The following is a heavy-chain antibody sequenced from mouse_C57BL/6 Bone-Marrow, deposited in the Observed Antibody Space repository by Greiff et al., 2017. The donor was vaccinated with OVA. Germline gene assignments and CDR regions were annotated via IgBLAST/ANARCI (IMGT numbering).Heavy chain of an antibody. D-gene: IGHD2-10*01. CDR2: ISSGGSYT. V-gene: IGHV5-6*01. J-gene: IGHJ4*01. CDR3: ARHPYRRAMDY. CDR1: GFTFSSYG. Sequence: EVQGVESGGDLVKPGGSLKLSCAASGFTFSSYGMSWVRQTPDKRLEWVATISSGGSYTYYPDSVKGRFTISRDNAKNTLYLQMSSLKSEDTAMYYCARHPYRRAMDYWGQGTSVTVSS.